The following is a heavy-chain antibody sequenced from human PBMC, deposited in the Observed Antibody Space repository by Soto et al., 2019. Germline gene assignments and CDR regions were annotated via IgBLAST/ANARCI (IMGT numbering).Heavy chain of an antibody. J-gene: IGHJ4*02. D-gene: IGHD5-18*01. CDR2: ISASGGST. CDR1: GFTFSTYA. CDR3: AKVGFPYSYGYLFYY. Sequence: GSLRLSCAASGFTFSTYAMTWVRPAPGKGLEWVSGISASGGSTHYADSVKGRFTISRDNSKNTLYLQMNSLRVEDTAVYYCAKVGFPYSYGYLFYYWGQGTLVTVSS. V-gene: IGHV3-23*01.